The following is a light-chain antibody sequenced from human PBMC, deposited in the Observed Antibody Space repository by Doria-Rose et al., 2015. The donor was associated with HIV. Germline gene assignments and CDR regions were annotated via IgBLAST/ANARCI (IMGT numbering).Light chain of an antibody. Sequence: TQSPGTLSLSPGERATLSCRASQSFSITYLAWYQQKPGQAPSPLIYDGSTRATGVPDRFSASGSGTDFTLTINRLEPEDFALYYCHQYGTSWTFGQGTKVEI. J-gene: IGKJ1*01. V-gene: IGKV3-20*01. CDR1: QSFSITY. CDR2: DGS. CDR3: HQYGTSWT.